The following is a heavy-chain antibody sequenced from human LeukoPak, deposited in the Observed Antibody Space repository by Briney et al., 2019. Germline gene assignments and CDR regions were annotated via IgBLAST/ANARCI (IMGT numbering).Heavy chain of an antibody. J-gene: IGHJ4*02. CDR3: ATDTGHGYFES. CDR1: GFIFSNYW. Sequence: GGSLRLSCAASGFIFSNYWMSWLRQAPGKGLEWVANIRQEGNKKNYVDSVEGRFTIYRDNVQNSVYLQMTSLRAEDTAVYYCATDTGHGYFESWGQGTLVTVSS. V-gene: IGHV3-7*01. CDR2: IRQEGNKK. D-gene: IGHD4-17*01.